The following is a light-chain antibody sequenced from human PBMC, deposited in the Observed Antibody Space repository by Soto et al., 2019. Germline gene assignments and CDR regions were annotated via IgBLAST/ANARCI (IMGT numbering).Light chain of an antibody. V-gene: IGKV3-15*01. CDR1: RNINRK. CDR3: QQYYDYPPLI. Sequence: EILMTQSPVTLSVSPGDRVTLSCRASRNINRKVAWYQQKPGQAPRLLISGASTRATGIPTRFSGSGSGTEFPLTISNLQSEDFAVYYCQQYYDYPPLIFGGGTKVEIK. CDR2: GAS. J-gene: IGKJ4*01.